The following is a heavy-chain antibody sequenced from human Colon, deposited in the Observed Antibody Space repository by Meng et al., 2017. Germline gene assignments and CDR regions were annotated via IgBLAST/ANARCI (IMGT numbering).Heavy chain of an antibody. CDR3: ANRFV. Sequence: EGRRVESGGGPLSPGGSLRLACVVCGFSVSSDFLIWVRQAPGMGLEWVSMIHSSAATFFAHSVKGRFTVSTDNSKNTLYLQMNSLRIEDTAVYHCANRFVWGLGTLVTVSS. CDR2: IHSSAAT. CDR1: GFSVSSDF. V-gene: IGHV3-66*02. D-gene: IGHD3-3*01. J-gene: IGHJ4*02.